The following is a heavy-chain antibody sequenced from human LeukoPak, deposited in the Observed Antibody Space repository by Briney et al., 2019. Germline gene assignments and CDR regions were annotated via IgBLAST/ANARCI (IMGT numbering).Heavy chain of an antibody. J-gene: IGHJ6*02. V-gene: IGHV3-30-3*01. CDR2: ISYDGSNK. CDR1: GFTFSSYA. CDR3: AREQWLPVGYYGMDV. Sequence: QAGGSLRLSCAASGFTFSSYAMHWVRQAPGKGLEWVAVISYDGSNKYYADSVKGRFTISRDNSKNTLYLQMNSLRAEDTAVYYCAREQWLPVGYYGMDVWGQGTTVTVSS. D-gene: IGHD6-19*01.